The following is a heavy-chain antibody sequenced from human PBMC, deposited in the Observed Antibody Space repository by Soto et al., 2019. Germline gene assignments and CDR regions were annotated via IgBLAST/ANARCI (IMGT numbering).Heavy chain of an antibody. CDR1: GFTFSSYS. V-gene: IGHV3-21*01. D-gene: IGHD3-9*01. J-gene: IGHJ5*02. CDR3: ARDGYDNYGWFEP. Sequence: EVQLVESGGGLVKPGGSLRLSCAASGFTFSSYSMNWVRQAPGKGLEWVSSISSSSSYIYYADSVKGRFTISRDNAKNSLYRQMNSLRAEDTAVYYCARDGYDNYGWFEPWGQGTLVTVSS. CDR2: ISSSSSYI.